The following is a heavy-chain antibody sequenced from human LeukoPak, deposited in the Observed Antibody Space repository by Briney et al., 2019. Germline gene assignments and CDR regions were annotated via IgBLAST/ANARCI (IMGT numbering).Heavy chain of an antibody. Sequence: PSQTLSLTCTVSGGSISSGGYYWSWIRQHPGKRLEWIGYIYYSGSTYYNPSLKSRVTISVDTSKNQFSLKLSSVTAADTAVYYCARDPLWGAFDIWGQGTMFTVSS. D-gene: IGHD7-27*01. CDR3: ARDPLWGAFDI. CDR2: IYYSGST. V-gene: IGHV4-31*03. CDR1: GGSISSGGYY. J-gene: IGHJ3*02.